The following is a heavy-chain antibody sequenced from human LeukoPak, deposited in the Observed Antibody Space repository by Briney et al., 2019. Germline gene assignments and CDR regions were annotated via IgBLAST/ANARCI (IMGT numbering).Heavy chain of an antibody. V-gene: IGHV1-46*02. CDR1: GYTFNGYN. D-gene: IGHD3-10*01. J-gene: IGHJ4*02. CDR3: ARAKGSGSYFLDY. Sequence: ASVKVSCKASGYTFNGYNIHWVRQAPGQGLEWMGIINPSGGSTSYAQKFQGRVTMTRDTSTSTVYMELSSLRSEDTAVYYCARAKGSGSYFLDYWGQGTLVTVSS. CDR2: INPSGGST.